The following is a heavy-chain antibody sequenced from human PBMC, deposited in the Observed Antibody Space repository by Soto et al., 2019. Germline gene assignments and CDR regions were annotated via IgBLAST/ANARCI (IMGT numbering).Heavy chain of an antibody. CDR2: FSGGLDTT. D-gene: IGHD2-21*01. CDR1: GFTFSSYA. CDR3: AKATSATCTGSICYSFDY. Sequence: PXEVLSLSCVASGFTFSSYAVSWVRQAPGQRLEWVATFSGGLDTTWHADSVKGRFTVSRDSSKNTLSLQMNSLRPEDTALYYCAKATSATCTGSICYSFDYWGQGTLVTVS. J-gene: IGHJ4*02. V-gene: IGHV3-23*01.